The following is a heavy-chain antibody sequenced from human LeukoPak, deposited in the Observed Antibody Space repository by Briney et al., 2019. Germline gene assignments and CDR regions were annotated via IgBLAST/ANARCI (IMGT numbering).Heavy chain of an antibody. Sequence: ASVKVSCKASGYTFTSYGISWVRQAPGHGLEWMGWISSGGNTNYAPKFQDRATMTTDTSTSTAYMELRSLRSDDTAVHYCARDNGNYAHYWGQGTLVTVSS. CDR1: GYTFTSYG. J-gene: IGHJ4*02. V-gene: IGHV1-18*01. D-gene: IGHD4-17*01. CDR3: ARDNGNYAHY. CDR2: ISSGGNT.